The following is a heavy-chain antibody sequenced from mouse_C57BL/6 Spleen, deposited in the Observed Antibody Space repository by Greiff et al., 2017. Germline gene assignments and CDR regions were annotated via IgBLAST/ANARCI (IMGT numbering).Heavy chain of an antibody. CDR2: FNPNNGGT. D-gene: IGHD2-14*01. CDR1: GYTFTDYN. CDR3: ARGDRSYFDY. V-gene: IGHV1-22*01. J-gene: IGHJ2*01. Sequence: EVKLVESGPELVKPGASVQMSCKASGYTFTDYNMHWVKQSHGKSLEWIGYFNPNNGGTSYNQKFKGKATLTVNKSSSTAYMALRSLTSEDSAVYYGARGDRSYFDYWGQGTTLTVSS.